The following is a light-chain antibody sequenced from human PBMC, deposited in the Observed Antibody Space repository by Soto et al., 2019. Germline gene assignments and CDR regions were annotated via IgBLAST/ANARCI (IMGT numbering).Light chain of an antibody. V-gene: IGKV1-33*01. CDR1: QDIKNY. CDR3: QQYDNLPLT. CDR2: DAS. J-gene: IGKJ4*01. Sequence: DIQMPQSPSSLSASVGDRVTITCQASQDIKNYLNWYQQKSGKAPKLLIYDASDLETGVPSRFSGSGSGTDFTFTINSLQPEDIATYYCQQYDNLPLTFGGGTNVEIK.